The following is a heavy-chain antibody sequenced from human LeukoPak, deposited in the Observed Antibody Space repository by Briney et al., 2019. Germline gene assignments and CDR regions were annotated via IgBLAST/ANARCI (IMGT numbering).Heavy chain of an antibody. CDR3: VRGTSWGDV. J-gene: IGHJ6*02. CDR2: IKPDGSEE. CDR1: GFRFSNYW. D-gene: IGHD6-13*01. V-gene: IGHV3-7*01. Sequence: GGSLRLSCAASGFRFSNYWMSWVRQVPGKGLEWVANIKPDGSEEYYVDSVKGPFTISRDNAKNSVYLQMNSLRAEDTAVHYSVRGTSWGDVWGQGTTVTVSS.